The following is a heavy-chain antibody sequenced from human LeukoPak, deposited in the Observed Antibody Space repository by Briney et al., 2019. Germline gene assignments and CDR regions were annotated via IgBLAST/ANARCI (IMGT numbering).Heavy chain of an antibody. Sequence: PGGSLRLSCAASGFTFSSYRMNWDRQAPGKGLEWVSSISSSSSYIYYADSVKGRFTISRDNAKNSLYLQMNSLRAEDTAVYYCATEGTLEVVVPAAKYYWGQGTLVTVSS. V-gene: IGHV3-21*01. CDR1: GFTFSSYR. CDR3: ATEGTLEVVVPAAKYY. CDR2: ISSSSSYI. D-gene: IGHD2-2*01. J-gene: IGHJ4*02.